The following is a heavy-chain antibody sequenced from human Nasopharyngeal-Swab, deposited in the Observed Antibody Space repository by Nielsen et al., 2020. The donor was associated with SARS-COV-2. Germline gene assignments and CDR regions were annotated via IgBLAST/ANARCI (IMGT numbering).Heavy chain of an antibody. V-gene: IGHV3-23*01. D-gene: IGHD6-13*01. CDR3: ARPLSRDSTWTTEANWFDP. CDR2: ISNVGNT. J-gene: IGHJ5*02. CDR1: GFTFSYIS. Sequence: GESLKISCAASGFTFSYISMKWVRQAPGQGPEWVATISNVGNTHYADSVTGRFTISRDNSKDTLYLQMNSLRAEDTALYHCARPLSRDSTWTTEANWFDPWGQGTLVTVSS.